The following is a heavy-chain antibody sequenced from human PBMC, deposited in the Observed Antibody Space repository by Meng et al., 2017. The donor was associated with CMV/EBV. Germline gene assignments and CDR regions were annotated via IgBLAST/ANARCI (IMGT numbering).Heavy chain of an antibody. CDR3: AKVSSSPYYFDY. D-gene: IGHD6-6*01. CDR2: ISGSGGST. CDR1: GLTFGAFS. Sequence: CAAVGLTFGAFSMSWVRQATGKGVEWVSAISGSGGSTYYADSVKGRFTISRDNSKNTLYLQMNSLRAEDTAVYYCAKVSSSPYYFDYWGQGTLVTVSS. J-gene: IGHJ4*02. V-gene: IGHV3-23*01.